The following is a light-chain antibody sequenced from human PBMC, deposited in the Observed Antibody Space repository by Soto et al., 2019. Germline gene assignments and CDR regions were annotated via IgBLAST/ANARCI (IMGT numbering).Light chain of an antibody. CDR1: QSVSSN. V-gene: IGKV3-15*01. Sequence: MSQTTISDSVCTGEKGSFRCWASQSVSSNLAWYQQKPGQAPRLLIYGASSRDTGIPARFSCSRSGKKFTVCVRSMQSEDLARSYCQRTNRCLRRFGQGTKVDIK. J-gene: IGKJ1*01. CDR3: QRTNRCLRR. CDR2: GAS.